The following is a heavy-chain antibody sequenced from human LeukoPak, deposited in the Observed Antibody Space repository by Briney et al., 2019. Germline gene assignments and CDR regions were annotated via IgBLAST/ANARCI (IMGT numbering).Heavy chain of an antibody. V-gene: IGHV4-4*09. D-gene: IGHD3-3*02. CDR3: AKSHFWSGYASDY. Sequence: SETLSLTCTVSGASFTNDYWYWIRQSPGEGLQWIGCFYDRGSTSYNPSLKSRVALSVNTSKTQFFLSLNSVTAADTAVYYCAKSHFWSGYASDYWGRGILVTVSS. J-gene: IGHJ4*02. CDR1: GASFTNDY. CDR2: FYDRGST.